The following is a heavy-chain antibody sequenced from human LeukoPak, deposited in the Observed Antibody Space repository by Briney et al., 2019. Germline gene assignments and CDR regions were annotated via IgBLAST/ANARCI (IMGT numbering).Heavy chain of an antibody. Sequence: GGSLRLSCAASGFTFTNAWMGWVPQSPGEGVEGVGRIKSKTDGGTTEYAARVKDRFTISRDDSKTTLYLQMNSLKIEERGVYYCTTGRVIAVRPLFDFWGAGAPVSVSS. CDR3: TTGRVIAVRPLFDF. J-gene: IGHJ4*02. CDR1: GFTFTNAW. D-gene: IGHD6-6*01. CDR2: IKSKTDGGTT. V-gene: IGHV3-15*01.